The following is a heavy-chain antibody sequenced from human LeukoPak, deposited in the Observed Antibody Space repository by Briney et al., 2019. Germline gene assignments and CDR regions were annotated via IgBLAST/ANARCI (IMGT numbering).Heavy chain of an antibody. D-gene: IGHD6-19*01. CDR3: VRGGIQVSGIDEIDY. J-gene: IGHJ4*02. CDR1: GFTFRGYD. V-gene: IGHV3-13*01. CDR2: VGISGDT. Sequence: GGSLRLSCAASGFTFRGYDMHWVRQVTGKGLEWVSAVGISGDTYYAGSVKGRSTISRENAKNSLYLQMNSLTAGDTAVYYCVRGGIQVSGIDEIDYWGQGTLVTVSS.